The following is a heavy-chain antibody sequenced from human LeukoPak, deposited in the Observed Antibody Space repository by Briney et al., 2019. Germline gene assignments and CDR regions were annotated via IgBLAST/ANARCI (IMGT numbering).Heavy chain of an antibody. CDR3: ARDKTDNLRFLEWLFPYYFDY. Sequence: GGSLRLSCAASGFTFDDYAMHWVRQAPGKGLEWVSSISSTSGYIYYADSVKGRFTISRDNAKNSLYLQMNSLRAEDTAVYYCARDKTDNLRFLEWLFPYYFDYWGQGTLVTVSS. CDR1: GFTFDDYA. CDR2: ISSTSGYI. J-gene: IGHJ4*02. V-gene: IGHV3-21*01. D-gene: IGHD3-3*01.